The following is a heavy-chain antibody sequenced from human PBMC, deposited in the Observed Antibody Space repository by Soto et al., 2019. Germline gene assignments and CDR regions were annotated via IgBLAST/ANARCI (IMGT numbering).Heavy chain of an antibody. D-gene: IGHD3-16*01. V-gene: IGHV3-30*18. CDR1: GFTFSSVC. Sequence: PGGSLRLSCAASGFTFSSVCMHWVRQAPDKGLQWVAVISYDGSDKYYADSVKGRFTISRDDSTNTMYLQMNSLRPEDTAVYYCAKTSGYDYVWGSSGLDPWGQGTLVTVSS. CDR2: ISYDGSDK. J-gene: IGHJ5*02. CDR3: AKTSGYDYVWGSSGLDP.